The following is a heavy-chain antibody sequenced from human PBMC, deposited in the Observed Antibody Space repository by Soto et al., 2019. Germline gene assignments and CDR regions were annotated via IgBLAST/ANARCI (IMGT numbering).Heavy chain of an antibody. J-gene: IGHJ4*02. V-gene: IGHV1-46*03. Sequence: QVQLVQSGAEVKKPGASVKVSCKVSGNIFTSQYMHWVRQAPGQGLEWLAMIKPSGGRTCYAQMFQGRVTMTRDTSTSTVHMELSSLRSEVTAVYYCFRDVGDWGQGTLVTVSS. CDR1: GNIFTSQY. D-gene: IGHD3-3*01. CDR3: FRDVGD. CDR2: IKPSGGRT.